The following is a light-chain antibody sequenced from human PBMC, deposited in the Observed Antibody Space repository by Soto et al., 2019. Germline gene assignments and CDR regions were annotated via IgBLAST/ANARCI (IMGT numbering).Light chain of an antibody. CDR3: QQGGT. CDR1: QSVSSN. CDR2: GAS. V-gene: IGKV3-15*01. Sequence: EIVMTQSPATLSVSPGERATLSCRASQSVSSNLAWYQQKPGQAPRLLIYGASTRATGIPARFSGSRSGTEFSLTISSLQSEDFAVYYCQQGGTFGQGTKVEIK. J-gene: IGKJ1*01.